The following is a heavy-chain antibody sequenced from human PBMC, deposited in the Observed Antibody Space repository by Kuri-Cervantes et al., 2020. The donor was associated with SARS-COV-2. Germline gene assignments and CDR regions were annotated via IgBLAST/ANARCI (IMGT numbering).Heavy chain of an antibody. CDR3: AGTTSGLAY. V-gene: IGHV3-21*04. D-gene: IGHD4-17*01. J-gene: IGHJ4*02. CDR2: ISSSSYI. Sequence: GGSLRLSCAASGFTFSSCSMNWVRQAPGKGLEWVSSISSSSYIYYADSVKGRFTISRDNSKNTLYLQMNSLRAEDTAIYYCAGTTSGLAYWGQGTLVTVSS. CDR1: GFTFSSCS.